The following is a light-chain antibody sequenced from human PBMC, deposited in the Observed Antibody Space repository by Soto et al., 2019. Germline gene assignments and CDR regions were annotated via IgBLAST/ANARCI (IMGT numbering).Light chain of an antibody. Sequence: QSVLTQPASVSGSPGQSTTISCTGTSSDVGNYNLVSWYQQHPGKVPKLMIYEVTKRPSGISDRFSGSKSGNTASLTISGLQAEDEADYYCCSYTTGSTFVFGTGTKLTVL. V-gene: IGLV2-23*02. CDR2: EVT. J-gene: IGLJ1*01. CDR1: SSDVGNYNL. CDR3: CSYTTGSTFV.